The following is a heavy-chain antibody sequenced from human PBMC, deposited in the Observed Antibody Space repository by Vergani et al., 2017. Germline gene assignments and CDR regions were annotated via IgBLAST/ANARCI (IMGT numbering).Heavy chain of an antibody. CDR2: IQFDGRNQ. Sequence: QVQLVESGGGVVQRGGSLRLSCATSGFTLSNYDMQWIRQGPGKGLEFVAFIQFDGRNQYYADSVKGRFTLSRDFSKNTLYLQLNSLTTDDTATYYCAKHFRGWGIDYWGQGTQVIVSS. CDR3: AKHFRGWGIDY. CDR1: GFTLSNYD. J-gene: IGHJ4*02. V-gene: IGHV3-30*02. D-gene: IGHD3-16*01.